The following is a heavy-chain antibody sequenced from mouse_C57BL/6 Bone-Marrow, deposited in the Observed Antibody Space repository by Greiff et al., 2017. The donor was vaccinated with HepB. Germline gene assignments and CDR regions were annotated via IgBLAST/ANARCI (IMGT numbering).Heavy chain of an antibody. Sequence: QVQLQQPGAELVKPGASVKMSCKASGYTFTSYWITWVKQRPGQGLEWIGDLYPGSGSTNYNEKFKSKATLTVDTSSSTAYMQLSSLTSEDSAVYYCARSLTGTDYFDYWGQGTTLTVSS. J-gene: IGHJ2*01. D-gene: IGHD4-1*01. CDR2: LYPGSGST. CDR3: ARSLTGTDYFDY. CDR1: GYTFTSYW. V-gene: IGHV1-55*01.